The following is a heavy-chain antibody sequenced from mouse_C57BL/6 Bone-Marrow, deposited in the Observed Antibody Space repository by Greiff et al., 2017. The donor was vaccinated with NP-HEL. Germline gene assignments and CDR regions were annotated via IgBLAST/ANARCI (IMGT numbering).Heavy chain of an antibody. CDR1: GYTFTSYW. CDR3: ASLVARQFAY. Sequence: VQLQQPGAELVKPGASVKLSCKASGYTFTSYWMHWVKQRPGQGLEWIGMIHPNSGSTNYNEKFKSKATLTVDKSSSTAYMQISSLTSEDAAVYYCASLVARQFAYWGQGTLVTVSA. CDR2: IHPNSGST. J-gene: IGHJ3*01. V-gene: IGHV1-64*01. D-gene: IGHD1-1*02.